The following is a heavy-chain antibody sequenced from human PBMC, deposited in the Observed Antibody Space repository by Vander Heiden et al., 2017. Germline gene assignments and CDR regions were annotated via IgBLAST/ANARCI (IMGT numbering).Heavy chain of an antibody. J-gene: IGHJ5*02. V-gene: IGHV1-2*06. CDR3: ASTFSSGWSGWFDP. Sequence: QVQLVQSGAEVKKPGASVKVSCKASGYTFTGHYIHWVRQAPGQGLEWMGRINPNSGGTNYAQKFQGRVTMTRDTSISTAYMELSRLRSDDTAVYYCASTFSSGWSGWFDPWGQGTLVTVSS. D-gene: IGHD6-19*01. CDR2: INPNSGGT. CDR1: GYTFTGHY.